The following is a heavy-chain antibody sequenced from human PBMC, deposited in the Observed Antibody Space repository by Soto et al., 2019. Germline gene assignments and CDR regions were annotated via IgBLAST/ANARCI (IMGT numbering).Heavy chain of an antibody. D-gene: IGHD2-15*01. V-gene: IGHV3-23*01. CDR2: ISGSGGST. J-gene: IGHJ4*02. Sequence: LRLSCSASGFTFSSYAMSWVRQAPGKGLEWVSAISGSGGSTYYADSVKGRFTISRDNSKNTLYLQMNSLRAEDTAVYYCAKARGYCSGGSCYRYYFDYWGQGTLVTVSS. CDR3: AKARGYCSGGSCYRYYFDY. CDR1: GFTFSSYA.